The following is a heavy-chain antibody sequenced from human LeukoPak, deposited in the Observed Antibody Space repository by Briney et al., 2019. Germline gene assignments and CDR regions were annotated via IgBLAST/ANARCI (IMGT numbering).Heavy chain of an antibody. V-gene: IGHV3-30-3*01. D-gene: IGHD2-15*01. CDR3: AREFEGYCSGGSCYDGYFDY. CDR1: GFTFSSYA. CDR2: ISYDRGTK. J-gene: IGHJ4*02. Sequence: GGSLRLSCAASGFTFSSYAMHWVRQAPGKGLEWVAVISYDRGTKYYADSVKGRFTTSRDNSKNTLYLQMNSLRAEDTALYYCAREFEGYCSGGSCYDGYFDYWGQGTLVTVSS.